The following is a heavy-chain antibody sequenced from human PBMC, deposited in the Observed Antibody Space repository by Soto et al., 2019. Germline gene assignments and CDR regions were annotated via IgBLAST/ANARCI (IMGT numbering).Heavy chain of an antibody. CDR2: IDTSSTYI. V-gene: IGHV3-21*01. J-gene: IGHJ4*02. CDR3: ARVGTAMVFDY. CDR1: GFTFSSYT. D-gene: IGHD5-18*01. Sequence: EVQLVESGGGLVKPGGSLRLSCAASGFTFSSYTMTWVRQAPGKGLEWVSSIDTSSTYIYDADSVKGRFTISRDNAKNSVYLQMNSLRAEDTAVYYCARVGTAMVFDYWGQGTLLTVSS.